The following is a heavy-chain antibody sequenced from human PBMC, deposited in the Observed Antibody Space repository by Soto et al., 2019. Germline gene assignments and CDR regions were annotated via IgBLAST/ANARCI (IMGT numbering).Heavy chain of an antibody. V-gene: IGHV1-8*01. J-gene: IGHJ6*02. D-gene: IGHD6-13*01. CDR3: ARASSWYPSYYYYYGMDV. CDR1: GYTFTSYD. CDR2: MNPNSGNT. Sequence: QVQLVQSGAEVKKPGASVKVSCKASGYTFTSYDINWVRQATGQGLEWMGWMNPNSGNTGYAQKFQGRVTMTRNTSISTAYMELSSLRSEDTAVYYCARASSWYPSYYYYYGMDVWGQGTTVTVSS.